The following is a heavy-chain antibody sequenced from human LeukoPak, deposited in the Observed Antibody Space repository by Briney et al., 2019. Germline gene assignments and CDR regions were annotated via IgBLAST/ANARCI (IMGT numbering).Heavy chain of an antibody. D-gene: IGHD2/OR15-2a*01. CDR2: ISRGGTII. Sequence: PGGSLRLSCAASGFIFSNYEMNWVRQAPGKGLEWVSYISRGGTIIYYADSVKGRFTISRDNAKNSLYLQMNSLRAEDTAVYYCAREVLGSGKNGMDVWGQGTTVTVSS. CDR1: GFIFSNYE. V-gene: IGHV3-48*03. J-gene: IGHJ6*02. CDR3: AREVLGSGKNGMDV.